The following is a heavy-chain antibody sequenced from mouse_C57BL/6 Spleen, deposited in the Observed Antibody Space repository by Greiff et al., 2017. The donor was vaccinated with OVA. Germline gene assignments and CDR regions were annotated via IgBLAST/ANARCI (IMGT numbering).Heavy chain of an antibody. J-gene: IGHJ2*01. CDR2: IYPSDSET. V-gene: IGHV1-61*01. Sequence: QVQLQQPGAELVRPGSSVTLSCKASGYTFTSYWMDWVKQRPGQGLEWIGNIYPSDSETHYNQKFKDKATLTVDKSSSTAYMQLSSLTSEDSAVYYCARRTGPYYFNYWGQGTTLTVSS. CDR3: ARRTGPYYFNY. CDR1: GYTFTSYW. D-gene: IGHD4-1*01.